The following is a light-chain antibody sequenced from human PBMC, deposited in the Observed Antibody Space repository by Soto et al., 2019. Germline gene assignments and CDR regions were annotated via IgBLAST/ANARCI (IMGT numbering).Light chain of an antibody. V-gene: IGKV1-5*01. J-gene: IGKJ4*01. CDR3: QQYGSFSPIT. Sequence: QMNQYPSTLSGSVGDRVTITCRASQIVSTWLAWYQQRPGIAPKLLIFDASILQSGVPSRFSGSGSGTEFTLSISRLQTDDFATYYCQQYGSFSPITFGGGTKVDIK. CDR2: DAS. CDR1: QIVSTW.